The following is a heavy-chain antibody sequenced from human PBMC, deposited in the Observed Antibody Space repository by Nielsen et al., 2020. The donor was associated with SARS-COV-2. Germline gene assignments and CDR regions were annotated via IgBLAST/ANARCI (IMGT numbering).Heavy chain of an antibody. J-gene: IGHJ6*03. V-gene: IGHV1-46*01. Sequence: ASVKVSCKASGYTFTSYYMHWVRQAPGQGLEWMGIINPSGGSTSYAQKFQGRVTMTRDTSTSTVYMELSSLRAEDTAVYYCARDGEIMITFGGLMDVWGKGTTVTVSS. D-gene: IGHD3-16*01. CDR2: INPSGGST. CDR1: GYTFTSYY. CDR3: ARDGEIMITFGGLMDV.